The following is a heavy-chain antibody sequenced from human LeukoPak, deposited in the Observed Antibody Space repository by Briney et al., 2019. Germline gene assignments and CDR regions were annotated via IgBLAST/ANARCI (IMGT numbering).Heavy chain of an antibody. CDR3: ARRPGEDIVLMVYADWFDP. J-gene: IGHJ5*02. D-gene: IGHD2-8*01. V-gene: IGHV4-39*01. Sequence: PSETLSLTCTVSGGSISSSSYSWGWIRQPPGKGLEWIGSIYYSGSTYYNPSLKSRVTISVDTSKNQFSLKLGSVTAADTAVYYCARRPGEDIVLMVYADWFDPWGQGTLVTVSS. CDR2: IYYSGST. CDR1: GGSISSSSYS.